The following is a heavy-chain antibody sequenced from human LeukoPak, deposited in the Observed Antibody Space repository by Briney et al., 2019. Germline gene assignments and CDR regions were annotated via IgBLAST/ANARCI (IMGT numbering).Heavy chain of an antibody. D-gene: IGHD6-13*01. V-gene: IGHV1-69*05. J-gene: IGHJ4*02. Sequence: ASVKVSCKASGGTFSSYAISWVRQAPGQGLEWMGGIIPICGTANYAQKFQGRVTITTDESTSTAYMELSSLRSEDTAVYYCARAQVPYSSSWYASVYWGQGTLVTVSS. CDR3: ARAQVPYSSSWYASVY. CDR2: IIPICGTA. CDR1: GGTFSSYA.